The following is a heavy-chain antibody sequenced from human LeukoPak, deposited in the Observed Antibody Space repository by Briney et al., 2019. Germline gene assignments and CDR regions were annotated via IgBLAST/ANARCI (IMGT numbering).Heavy chain of an antibody. J-gene: IGHJ4*02. V-gene: IGHV4-34*01. CDR3: ASSATKD. CDR2: INQSGST. CDR1: GGSSSGYY. D-gene: IGHD2-15*01. Sequence: SSETLSLTCAVYGGSSSGYYWSWIRQPPRKGLEWIGEINQSGSTNYNPSLKSRVTLSVDTSKNQFSLKLRSVTAADTAVYYCASSATKDWGQGTLVSVSS.